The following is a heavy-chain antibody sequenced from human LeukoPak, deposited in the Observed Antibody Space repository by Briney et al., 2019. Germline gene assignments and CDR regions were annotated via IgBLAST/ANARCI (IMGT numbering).Heavy chain of an antibody. CDR2: IYYSGST. V-gene: IGHV4-59*06. CDR1: GGSISNYY. Sequence: PSETLSLTCTVSGGSISNYYWSWISQHPGKGLEWIGYIYYSGSTYYNPSLKSRVTISVDTSKNQFSLKLSSVTAADTAVYYCASREGVRVGYFDYWGQGTLVTVSS. J-gene: IGHJ4*02. D-gene: IGHD3-10*01. CDR3: ASREGVRVGYFDY.